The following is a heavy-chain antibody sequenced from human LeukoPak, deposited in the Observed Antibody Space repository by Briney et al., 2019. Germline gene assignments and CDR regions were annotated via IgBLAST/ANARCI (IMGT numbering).Heavy chain of an antibody. CDR2: ISGSGDNT. CDR3: AKGPLLWD. D-gene: IGHD2/OR15-2a*01. V-gene: IGHV3-23*01. CDR1: GFTFSSSA. J-gene: IGHJ4*02. Sequence: GRSLRLSCAASGFTFSSSAMSWVRQAPGKGLEWVSSISGSGDNTYYADSVKGRFTISRDNSKNTRYLQMNSLRAEDTAVYYCAKGPLLWDWGQGTLVTVSS.